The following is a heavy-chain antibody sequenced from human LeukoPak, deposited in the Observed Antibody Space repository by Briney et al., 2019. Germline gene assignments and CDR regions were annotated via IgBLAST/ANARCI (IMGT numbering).Heavy chain of an antibody. CDR3: ARGRMGGACGSYFVY. CDR2: MNPNSGNT. J-gene: IGHJ4*02. CDR1: GGTFSSYA. D-gene: IGHD3-16*01. V-gene: IGHV1-8*02. Sequence: GASVKVSCKASGGTFSSYAISWVRQATGQGLEWMGWMNPNSGNTGYAQKFQGRVTMTRNTSISTAYMELSSLRSEDTAVYYCARGRMGGACGSYFVYWGQGTLVTVSS.